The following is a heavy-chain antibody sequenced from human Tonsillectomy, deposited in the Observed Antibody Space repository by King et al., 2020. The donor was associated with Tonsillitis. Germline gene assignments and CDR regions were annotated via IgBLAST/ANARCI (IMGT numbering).Heavy chain of an antibody. CDR2: IYHSGST. D-gene: IGHD2-2*01. CDR1: GYSISSGYY. Sequence: VQLQESGPGLVKPSETLSLTCTVSGYSISSGYYWGWIRQPPGKGLEWIGSIYHSGSTYYNPSLKSRVTISVDTSKNQFSLKPSSVTAADTAVYYCARDTSRIHDYWGQGTLVTVSS. J-gene: IGHJ4*02. CDR3: ARDTSRIHDY. V-gene: IGHV4-38-2*02.